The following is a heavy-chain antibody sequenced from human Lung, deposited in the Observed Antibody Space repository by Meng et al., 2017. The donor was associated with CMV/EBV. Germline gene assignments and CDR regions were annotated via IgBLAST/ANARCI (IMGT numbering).Heavy chain of an antibody. CDR3: ASARGVVRDAFDI. D-gene: IGHD2-15*01. CDR1: GFTFSTYW. J-gene: IGHJ3*02. Sequence: GGSXRLXCAASGFTFSTYWMHWVRLVPGKGLVWVARIDSDGININYADFVKGRFTISRANARNTLYLQMDSLGVEDTAVYYGASARGVVRDAFDIWGQGTMVTVSS. CDR2: IDSDGINI. V-gene: IGHV3-74*01.